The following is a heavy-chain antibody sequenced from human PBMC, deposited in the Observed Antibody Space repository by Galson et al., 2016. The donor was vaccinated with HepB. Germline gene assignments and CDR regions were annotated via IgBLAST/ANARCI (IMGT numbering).Heavy chain of an antibody. J-gene: IGHJ5*02. D-gene: IGHD2-15*01. V-gene: IGHV3-48*01. CDR3: ARGGASCSGGSCYFWFDP. CDR2: ISSSSSSTV. CDR1: GFTFGSYS. Sequence: SLRLSCAASGFTFGSYSMNWARQAPGKGLEWVSYISSSSSSTVYYADSVKGRFTISRDNSKNSLYLQMNSLRAEDTAVYYCARGGASCSGGSCYFWFDPWAREPRSPSPQ.